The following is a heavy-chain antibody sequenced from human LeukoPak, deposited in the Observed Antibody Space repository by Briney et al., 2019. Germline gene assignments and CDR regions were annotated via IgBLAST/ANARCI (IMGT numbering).Heavy chain of an antibody. V-gene: IGHV1-8*02. J-gene: IGHJ6*02. CDR1: GGTFSSYA. CDR2: MNPNSGNT. CDR3: ARYESPYYYDSSGYYLSYGMDV. D-gene: IGHD3-22*01. Sequence: ASVKVSCKASGGTFSSYAISWVRQAPGQGLEWMGGMNPNSGNTGYAQKFQGRVTMTRNTSISTAYMELSSLRSEDTAVYYCARYESPYYYDSSGYYLSYGMDVWGQGTTVTVSS.